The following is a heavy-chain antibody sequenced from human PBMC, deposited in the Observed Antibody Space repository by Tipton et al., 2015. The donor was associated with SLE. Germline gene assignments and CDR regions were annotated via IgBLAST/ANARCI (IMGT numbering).Heavy chain of an antibody. CDR2: IYYSGST. J-gene: IGHJ3*02. CDR3: ARENYYDSSGFDAFDI. D-gene: IGHD3-22*01. Sequence: LRLSCTVSGGSISSSSYYWGWIRQPPGKGLEWIGSIYYSGSTYYNPSLKSRVTISVDTSKNQFSLKLSSVTAADTAVYYCARENYYDSSGFDAFDIWGQGTTVTVSS. V-gene: IGHV4-39*07. CDR1: GGSISSSSYY.